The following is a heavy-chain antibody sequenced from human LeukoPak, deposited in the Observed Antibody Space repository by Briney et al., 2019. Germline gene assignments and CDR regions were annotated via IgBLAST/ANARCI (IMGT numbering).Heavy chain of an antibody. CDR3: ARAYYDSSGYTLDY. Sequence: GGSLRLSCAASGFTFDDYGMSWVRQAPGKGLEWVSGINWNGGGTGYADSVKGRFTISRDNAKNSLYLQMNSLRAEDTALYHCARAYYDSSGYTLDYWGQGTLVTVSS. CDR2: INWNGGGT. V-gene: IGHV3-20*01. D-gene: IGHD3-22*01. J-gene: IGHJ4*02. CDR1: GFTFDDYG.